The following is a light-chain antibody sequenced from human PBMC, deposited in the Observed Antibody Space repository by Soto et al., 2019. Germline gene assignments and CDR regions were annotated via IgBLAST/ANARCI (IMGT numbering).Light chain of an antibody. Sequence: IQVTQSASSLSASVGDRVTITCRASQGISRWLAWYQQKPGKAPRLLIYTASTLESGVPSRFSASGSGTEFTLTISSLHPDDFATYYCQEYNNYWTFGQGTKVDIK. CDR1: QGISRW. V-gene: IGKV1-5*01. J-gene: IGKJ1*01. CDR2: TAS. CDR3: QEYNNYWT.